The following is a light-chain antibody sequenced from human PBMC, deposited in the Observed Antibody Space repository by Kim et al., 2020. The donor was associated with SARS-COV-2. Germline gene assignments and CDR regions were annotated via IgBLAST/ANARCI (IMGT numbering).Light chain of an antibody. J-gene: IGKJ3*01. CDR1: QSVSSN. V-gene: IGKV3-15*01. CDR3: QQYNNWPQA. CDR2: GAS. Sequence: VSPGERATLSCRASQSVSSNLAWYQQKPGQAPRLLIYGASTRATGIPARFSGSGSGTEFTLTISSLQSEDFAVYYCQQYNNWPQAFGPGTKVDIK.